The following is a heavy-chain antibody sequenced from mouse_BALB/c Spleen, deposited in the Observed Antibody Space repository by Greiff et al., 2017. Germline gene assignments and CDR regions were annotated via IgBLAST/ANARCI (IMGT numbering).Heavy chain of an antibody. V-gene: IGHV14-3*02. CDR1: GFNIKDTY. D-gene: IGHD1-1*01. CDR3: ARSDYYGRDYAMDY. J-gene: IGHJ4*01. Sequence: EVQLQQSGAELVKPGASVKLSCTASGFNIKDTYMHWVKQRPEQGLEWIGRIDPANGNTKYDPKFQGKATITADTSSNTAYLQLSSLTSEDTAVYYCARSDYYGRDYAMDYWGQGTSVTVSS. CDR2: IDPANGNT.